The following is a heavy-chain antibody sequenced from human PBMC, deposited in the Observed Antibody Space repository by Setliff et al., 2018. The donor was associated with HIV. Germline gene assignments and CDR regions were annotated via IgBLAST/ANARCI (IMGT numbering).Heavy chain of an antibody. CDR3: ARDLSSSARSEGLYYFDS. CDR2: INHSGST. V-gene: IGHV4-34*01. J-gene: IGHJ4*02. CDR1: GESFSDYY. D-gene: IGHD6-19*01. Sequence: ASETLSLTCAVYGESFSDYYWNWIRQPPGKGLEWIGEINHSGSTNYNPSLKSRVTISVDTSKNQFSLKLNSVTAADTAVYYCARDLSSSARSEGLYYFDSWGRGTLVTVSS.